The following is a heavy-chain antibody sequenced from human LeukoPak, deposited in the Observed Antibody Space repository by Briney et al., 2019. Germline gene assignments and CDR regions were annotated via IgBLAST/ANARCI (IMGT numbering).Heavy chain of an antibody. J-gene: IGHJ4*02. CDR1: GASIRNSNYY. D-gene: IGHD6-19*01. V-gene: IGHV4-39*07. CDR2: ASYSGSS. Sequence: PSETLSLTCTVSGASIRNSNYYWGWIRQPPGKGLGWIGSASYSGSSYYNPSLKSRVTISVATSKNQFSLKLNSVTAADTAVCYCARTETYSSGWYDPFFDYWGQGILVTVSS. CDR3: ARTETYSSGWYDPFFDY.